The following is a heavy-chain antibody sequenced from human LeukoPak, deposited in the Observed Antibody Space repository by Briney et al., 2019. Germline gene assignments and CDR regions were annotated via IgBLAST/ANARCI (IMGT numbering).Heavy chain of an antibody. Sequence: SETLSLTCTVSGGSISSYYWSWIRQPPGKGLEWIGYIYYSGSTNYNPSLKSRVTISVDTSKNQFSLKLSSVTAAGTAVYYCAKNRGSGWYNPFDYWGQGTLVTVSS. V-gene: IGHV4-59*01. CDR3: AKNRGSGWYNPFDY. J-gene: IGHJ4*02. CDR2: IYYSGST. CDR1: GGSISSYY. D-gene: IGHD6-19*01.